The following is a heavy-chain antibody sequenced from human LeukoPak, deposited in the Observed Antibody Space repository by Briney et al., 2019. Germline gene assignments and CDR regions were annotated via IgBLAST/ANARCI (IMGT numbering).Heavy chain of an antibody. Sequence: ASVKVSCKASGYTFTSYGISWVRQAPGQGLEWMGWISAYNGNTNYAQKLQGRVTMTTDTSTSTAYMELRSLRSDDTAVYYCARVAAGTIVVAGSFDYWGQGTLVTVSS. J-gene: IGHJ4*02. CDR3: ARVAAGTIVVAGSFDY. CDR2: ISAYNGNT. CDR1: GYTFTSYG. V-gene: IGHV1-18*01. D-gene: IGHD6-19*01.